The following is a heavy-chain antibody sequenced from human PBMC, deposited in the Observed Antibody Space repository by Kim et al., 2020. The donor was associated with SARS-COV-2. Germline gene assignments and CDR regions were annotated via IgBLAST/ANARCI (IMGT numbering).Heavy chain of an antibody. Sequence: SETLSLTCTVSDDSFSSASYIWSWIRQPPGEGLQWIGCIHYSGSANYKSSLTSRVTISLDRSRNQFSLKVASVTAGDTAVYYCGRQKGGTTLDYWGQESQVTVSS. J-gene: IGHJ4*02. V-gene: IGHV4-61*01. CDR2: IHYSGSA. D-gene: IGHD1-7*01. CDR1: DDSFSSASYI. CDR3: GRQKGGTTLDY.